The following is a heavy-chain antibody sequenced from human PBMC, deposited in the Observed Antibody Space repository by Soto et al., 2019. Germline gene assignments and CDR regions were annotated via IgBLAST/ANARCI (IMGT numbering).Heavy chain of an antibody. D-gene: IGHD3-22*01. J-gene: IGHJ4*02. CDR3: ASGRHDASGYFDY. CDR1: GYTLTELS. CDR2: FDPQDGET. Sequence: GASVKVSCKVSGYTLTELSMHWVRQAPGRGLEWMGGFDPQDGETIYAQKFQGRLTMTEDTSTDTAYMELSSLRSDDTAMFYCASGRHDASGYFDYWGQGTLVTVSS. V-gene: IGHV1-24*01.